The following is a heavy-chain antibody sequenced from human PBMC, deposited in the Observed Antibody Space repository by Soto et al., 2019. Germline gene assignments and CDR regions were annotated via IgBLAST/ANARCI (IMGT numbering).Heavy chain of an antibody. CDR1: GFSFSEYS. Sequence: GGSLRLSCAASGFSFSEYSMTWVRQAPGKGLQWVSAISGDTATTHYADSVKGRFTISRDNSRDTLYLQMSSLRVEDTAIYYCAKPLQQWLLQGSGVDVWGQGTTVTVSS. CDR3: AKPLQQWLLQGSGVDV. J-gene: IGHJ6*02. D-gene: IGHD6-19*01. CDR2: ISGDTATT. V-gene: IGHV3-23*01.